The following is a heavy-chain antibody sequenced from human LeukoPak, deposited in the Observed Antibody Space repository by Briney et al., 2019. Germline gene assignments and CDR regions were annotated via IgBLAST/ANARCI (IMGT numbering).Heavy chain of an antibody. J-gene: IGHJ4*02. Sequence: PSETLSLTCTVSGGSISSYYWSWIRQPPGKGLEWIGYIYYSGSTNYNPSLKSRVTISVDTSKNQFSLKLSSVTAADTAVYYCARGKSGWYPFRYWGQGTLVTVSS. V-gene: IGHV4-59*12. CDR3: ARGKSGWYPFRY. CDR2: IYYSGST. CDR1: GGSISSYY. D-gene: IGHD6-19*01.